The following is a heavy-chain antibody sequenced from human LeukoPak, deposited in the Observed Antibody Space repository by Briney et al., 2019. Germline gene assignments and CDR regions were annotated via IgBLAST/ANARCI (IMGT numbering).Heavy chain of an antibody. CDR1: GGSISSYY. CDR2: IYYSGST. J-gene: IGHJ4*02. Sequence: PSETLSLTCTVSGGSISSYYWSWIRQPPGKGLEWIGYIYYSGSTNHNPSLKSRVTISVDTSKNQFSLKLSSVTAADTAVYYCAGVRGYRDGYNHPFDYWGQGTLVTVSS. CDR3: AGVRGYRDGYNHPFDY. D-gene: IGHD5-24*01. V-gene: IGHV4-59*01.